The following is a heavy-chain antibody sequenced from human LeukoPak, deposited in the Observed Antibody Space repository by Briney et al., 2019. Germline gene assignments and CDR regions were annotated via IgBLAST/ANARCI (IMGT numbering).Heavy chain of an antibody. V-gene: IGHV3-9*01. J-gene: IGHJ4*02. CDR1: GFTFDDYA. D-gene: IGHD5-18*01. Sequence: GRSLRLSCAASGFTFDDYAMHWVRQAPGKGLEWVSVISWNSGSIGYADSVKGRFTISRDNAKNSLYLQMNSLRAEDTALYYCAKGKGKRIQLWPDLFDYWGQGTLVTVSS. CDR3: AKGKGKRIQLWPDLFDY. CDR2: ISWNSGSI.